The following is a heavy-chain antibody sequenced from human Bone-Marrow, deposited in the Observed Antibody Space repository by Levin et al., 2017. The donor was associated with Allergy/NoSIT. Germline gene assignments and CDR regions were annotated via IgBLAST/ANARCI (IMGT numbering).Heavy chain of an antibody. CDR1: GFSFSDYW. V-gene: IGHV3-74*01. D-gene: IGHD2-2*02. CDR3: ARGKYCSSTSCYTEEGLDYYYYYGMDV. CDR2: INGDGSSK. Sequence: GGSLRLSCAASGFSFSDYWMHWVRQAPGKGLVWVSRINGDGSSKSYTDSVKGQFTISRDNAKNTLYLEMHSLRAEDTAVYYCARGKYCSSTSCYTEEGLDYYYYYGMDVWGQGTTVTVSS. J-gene: IGHJ6*02.